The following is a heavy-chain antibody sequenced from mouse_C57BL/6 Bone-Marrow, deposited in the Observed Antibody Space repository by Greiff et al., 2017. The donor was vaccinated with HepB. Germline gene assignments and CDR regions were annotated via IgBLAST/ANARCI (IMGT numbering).Heavy chain of an antibody. D-gene: IGHD4-1*01. V-gene: IGHV5-17*01. J-gene: IGHJ2*01. CDR3: ARELPHFDY. CDR2: ISSGSSTI. Sequence: EVQLVESGGGLVKPGGSLKLSCAASGFTFSDYGMHWVRQAPEKGLEWVAYISSGSSTIYYADTVKGRFTISRYNAKNTLFLHMTSLSSEDTAMYYCARELPHFDYWGQGTTLTVSS. CDR1: GFTFSDYG.